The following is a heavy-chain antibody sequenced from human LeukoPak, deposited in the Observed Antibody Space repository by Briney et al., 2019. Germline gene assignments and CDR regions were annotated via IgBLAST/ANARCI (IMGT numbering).Heavy chain of an antibody. CDR3: ARMPLLRFYNWFDP. J-gene: IGHJ5*02. CDR2: IYYSGST. V-gene: IGHV4-59*08. D-gene: IGHD3-3*01. Sequence: SETLSLTCTVSGGSISSYYWSWIRQPPGKGLEWIGYIYYSGSTNYNPSLKSRVTISVDKCKNQFSLKLSSVIAADTAVYYCARMPLLRFYNWFDPWGQGTLVTVSS. CDR1: GGSISSYY.